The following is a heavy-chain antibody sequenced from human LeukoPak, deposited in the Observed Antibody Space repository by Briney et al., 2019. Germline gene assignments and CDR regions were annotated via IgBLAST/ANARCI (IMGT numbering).Heavy chain of an antibody. Sequence: SETLSLTCTVSGGSISSYYWSWIRQPPGKGLEWIGYIYYSGSTNYNPSLKSRVTISVDTTKNQFSLKLSSVTAADTAVYYCARQGGGYELDYWGQGTLVTVSS. V-gene: IGHV4-59*08. CDR2: IYYSGST. D-gene: IGHD5-12*01. J-gene: IGHJ4*02. CDR1: GGSISSYY. CDR3: ARQGGGYELDY.